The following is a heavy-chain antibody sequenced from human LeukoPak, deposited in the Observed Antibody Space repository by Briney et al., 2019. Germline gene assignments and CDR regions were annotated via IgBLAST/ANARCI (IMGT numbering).Heavy chain of an antibody. Sequence: GGSLRLSCAASGFTFSSYAMTWVRQAPGKGLEWVSGISGGNGATYYADSVKGRFTISTDNSKNTLDLQMSSLRPEDTAVYYCVIDPYYYDSGNYQGIWGQGTLVTVSS. CDR3: VIDPYYYDSGNYQGI. J-gene: IGHJ4*02. D-gene: IGHD3-22*01. V-gene: IGHV3-23*01. CDR1: GFTFSSYA. CDR2: ISGGNGAT.